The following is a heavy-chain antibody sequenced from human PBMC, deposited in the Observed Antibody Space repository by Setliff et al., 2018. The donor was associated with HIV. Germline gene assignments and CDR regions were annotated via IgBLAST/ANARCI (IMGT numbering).Heavy chain of an antibody. D-gene: IGHD6-19*01. CDR3: AKAGLIAVAGTFDY. J-gene: IGHJ4*02. Sequence: GGSLRLSCAASGFTFSSYAMSWVRQAPGKGLEWVSAISGSGGSTYYADSMKGRFTISRDNSKNTLYLQMNSLRAEDTAVYYCAKAGLIAVAGTFDYWGQGTLVTVSS. V-gene: IGHV3-23*01. CDR2: ISGSGGST. CDR1: GFTFSSYA.